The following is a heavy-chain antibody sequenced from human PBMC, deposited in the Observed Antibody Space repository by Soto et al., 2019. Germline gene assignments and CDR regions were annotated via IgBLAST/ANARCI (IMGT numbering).Heavy chain of an antibody. CDR3: ARESTVVLRSLCDS. Sequence: GSVNVSCKASGYTFTTYAIHWVRQAPGQRPEWMGWINTGRGNTRYSQKFQGRVTFARGTLATTVYLELSSLKSEDPAVYYCARESTVVLRSLCDSWGQGYRVTVSA. D-gene: IGHD2-15*01. CDR1: GYTFTTYA. V-gene: IGHV1-3*04. J-gene: IGHJ4*02. CDR2: INTGRGNT.